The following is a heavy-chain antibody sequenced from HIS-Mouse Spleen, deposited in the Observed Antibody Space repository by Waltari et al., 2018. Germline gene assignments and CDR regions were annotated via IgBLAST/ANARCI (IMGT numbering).Heavy chain of an antibody. D-gene: IGHD6-13*01. CDR2: IYYSGST. CDR3: AREIPYSSSWYDWYFDL. J-gene: IGHJ2*01. V-gene: IGHV4-39*07. CDR1: GGSISSSSYY. Sequence: QLQLQESGPGLVKPSETLSLTCTVSGGSISSSSYYWGWIRQPPGTGLEWIGSIYYSGSTYENPSLKSRVTISVDTSKNQFSLKLSSVTAADTAVYYCAREIPYSSSWYDWYFDLWGRGTLVTVSS.